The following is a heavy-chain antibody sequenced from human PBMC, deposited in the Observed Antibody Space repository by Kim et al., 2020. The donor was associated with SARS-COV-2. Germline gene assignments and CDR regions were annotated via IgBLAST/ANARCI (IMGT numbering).Heavy chain of an antibody. D-gene: IGHD2-15*01. J-gene: IGHJ4*02. Sequence: ASVKVSCKASGYTFTSYFIHWVRQAPGQGLEWMGIVYPNAGTTSYTQKFQGRVTMTSDTSTNTVSMELNSLRSEDTALYYCARGTPMSGGNDYWGQGTLVTVSS. V-gene: IGHV1-46*01. CDR3: ARGTPMSGGNDY. CDR1: GYTFTSYF. CDR2: VYPNAGTT.